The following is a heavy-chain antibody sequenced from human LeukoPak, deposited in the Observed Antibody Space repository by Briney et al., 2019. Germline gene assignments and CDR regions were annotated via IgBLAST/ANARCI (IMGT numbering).Heavy chain of an antibody. CDR1: GGSFSGYY. CDR2: INHSGST. Sequence: SETLSLTCAVYGGSFSGYYWSWIRQPPGKGLEWIGEINHSGSTNYNPSLKSRVTISVDTSKNQFSLKLSSVTAADTAVYYCARGLDYVPFDRWGQGTLVTASS. V-gene: IGHV4-34*01. CDR3: ARGLDYVPFDR. D-gene: IGHD4-17*01. J-gene: IGHJ5*02.